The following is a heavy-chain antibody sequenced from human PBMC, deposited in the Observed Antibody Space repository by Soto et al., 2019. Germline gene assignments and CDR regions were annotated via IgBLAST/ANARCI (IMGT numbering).Heavy chain of an antibody. CDR2: ISSSSSYI. CDR3: ARADSGSYSFYYGMDV. D-gene: IGHD1-26*01. J-gene: IGHJ6*02. V-gene: IGHV3-21*01. Sequence: EVQLVESGGGLVKPGGSLRLSCAASGFTFSSYSMNWVRQAPGKGLEWVSSISSSSSYIYYADSVKGRFTISRDNAKNSLYLQMNSLRAEDTAVYYCARADSGSYSFYYGMDVWGQGTTVTVSS. CDR1: GFTFSSYS.